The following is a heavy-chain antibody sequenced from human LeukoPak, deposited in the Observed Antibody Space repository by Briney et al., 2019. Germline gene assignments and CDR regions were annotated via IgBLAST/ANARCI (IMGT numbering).Heavy chain of an antibody. CDR1: GFTFSSYA. V-gene: IGHV3-30*14. CDR3: ARDIRNYYDSSGQVHGMDV. J-gene: IGHJ6*02. D-gene: IGHD3-22*01. CDR2: ISYDGSKK. Sequence: PGGSLRLSCAASGFTFSSYAMHWVRQAPGKGLEWVAVISYDGSKKYYADSVKGRFTISRDNSKNTLYLQINSLRAEDTAVYYCARDIRNYYDSSGQVHGMDVWGQGTTVTVSS.